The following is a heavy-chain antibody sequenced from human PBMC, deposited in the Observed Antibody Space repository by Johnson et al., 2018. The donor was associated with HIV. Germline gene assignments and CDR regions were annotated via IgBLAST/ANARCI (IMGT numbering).Heavy chain of an antibody. Sequence: QMQLVESGGGVVRPGGSLRLSCAASGFTFDDYGMSWVRQAPGKGLEWVAVISYDGSNKYYADSVKGRFTISRDNSKNTLYLQMNSLRAEDTAVYYCARVYARTPGAFDIWGQGTMVTVSS. V-gene: IGHV3-30*03. CDR3: ARVYARTPGAFDI. CDR1: GFTFDDYG. D-gene: IGHD2-2*01. CDR2: ISYDGSNK. J-gene: IGHJ3*02.